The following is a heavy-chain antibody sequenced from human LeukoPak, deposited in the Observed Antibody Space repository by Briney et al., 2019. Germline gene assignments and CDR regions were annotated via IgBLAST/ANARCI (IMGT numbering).Heavy chain of an antibody. J-gene: IGHJ5*01. Sequence: SETLSLTCAVNGGSLIDYYWSWIRQSPGKRLEWIGDVDPGGRTEYNPSLKNRVTMSVDRSKTQFSLKVSLMTAADTAVYYCGRRSSVIPMYSAFDPWSQGTLVTVSS. CDR1: GGSLIDYY. D-gene: IGHD3-16*02. CDR2: VDPGGRT. V-gene: IGHV4-34*01. CDR3: GRRSSVIPMYSAFDP.